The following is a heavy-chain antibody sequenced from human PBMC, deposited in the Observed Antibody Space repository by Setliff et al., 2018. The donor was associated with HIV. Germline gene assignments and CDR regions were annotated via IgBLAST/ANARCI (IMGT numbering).Heavy chain of an antibody. CDR1: GGSFSGYY. CDR2: INHSGST. J-gene: IGHJ3*02. V-gene: IGHV4-34*01. D-gene: IGHD1-26*01. Sequence: LSLTCAVYGGSFSGYYWSWIRQPPGKGLEWIGEINHSGSTNYNPSLKSRVTISVDTSKNQLSLKLSSVTAADTAVYYCARRRWELLKRGAAFDIWGQGTMVTVSS. CDR3: ARRRWELLKRGAAFDI.